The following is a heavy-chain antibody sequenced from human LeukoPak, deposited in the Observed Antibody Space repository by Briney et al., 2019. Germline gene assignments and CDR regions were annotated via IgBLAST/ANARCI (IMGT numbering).Heavy chain of an antibody. CDR2: IWFDGSNK. D-gene: IGHD6-19*01. J-gene: IGHJ3*01. V-gene: IGHV3-33*01. CDR3: ARVAGMGNLDY. CDR1: GFTFSSYG. Sequence: GGSLRLSCAASGFTFSSYGMHWVRQAPGKGLEWVAVIWFDGSNKYYADSVKGRFTISRDNSKNPPYLQMNSLRAEDTAVYYCARVAGMGNLDYWGQGTMVTVSS.